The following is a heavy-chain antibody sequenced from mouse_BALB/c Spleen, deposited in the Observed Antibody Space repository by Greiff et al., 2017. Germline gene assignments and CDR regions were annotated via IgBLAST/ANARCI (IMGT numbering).Heavy chain of an antibody. CDR1: GFTFSSYA. Sequence: EVQRVESGGGLVKPGGSLKLSCAASGFTFSSYAMSWVRQSPEKRLEWVAEISSGGSYTYYPDTVTGRFTISRDNAKNTLYLEMSSLRSEDTAMYYCARGIYYGYDGAWFAYWGQGTLVTVSA. D-gene: IGHD2-2*01. CDR3: ARGIYYGYDGAWFAY. V-gene: IGHV5-9-4*01. J-gene: IGHJ3*01. CDR2: ISSGGSYT.